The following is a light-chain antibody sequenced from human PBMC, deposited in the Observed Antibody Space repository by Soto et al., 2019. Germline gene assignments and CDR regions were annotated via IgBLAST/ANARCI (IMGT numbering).Light chain of an antibody. V-gene: IGKV3-15*01. J-gene: IGKJ4*01. CDR3: QQYNNWPLT. CDR1: QSVSSN. CDR2: HAS. Sequence: EIVMTQSPATLSVSPGERATLSCRASQSVSSNLAWHQQKPGQAPRLLIYHASTRATGIPARFSGSGSGKEFTLTISSLQSEDFAVYYCQQYNNWPLTFGGGTKVEIK.